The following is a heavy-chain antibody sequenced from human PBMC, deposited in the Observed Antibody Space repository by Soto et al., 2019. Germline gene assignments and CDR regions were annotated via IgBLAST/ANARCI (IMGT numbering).Heavy chain of an antibody. D-gene: IGHD6-13*01. CDR1: GFSFGSSW. CDR2: IKKDGSQI. V-gene: IGHV3-7*05. CDR3: ARDVSPGSSSLYLDAFDI. Sequence: EVQLVESGGGLVQPGGSLRLSCVASGFSFGSSWMTWVRQAPGKGLEWVANIKKDGSQISYLDSVRGRFTISRDIAKNSLYLQRNSLRAEDTALYYCARDVSPGSSSLYLDAFDIWGQGTMVTVSS. J-gene: IGHJ3*02.